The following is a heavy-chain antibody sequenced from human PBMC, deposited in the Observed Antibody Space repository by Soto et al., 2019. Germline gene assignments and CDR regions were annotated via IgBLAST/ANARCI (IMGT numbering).Heavy chain of an antibody. Sequence: GESLKISCKGSGYSFTSYWISWVRQMPGKGLEWMGRIDPSDSYTNYSPSFQGHVTISADKSISTAYLQWSSLKASDTAMYYCASIGQTEDYYGMDVWGQGTTVTVSS. CDR2: IDPSDSYT. V-gene: IGHV5-10-1*01. D-gene: IGHD1-26*01. CDR3: ASIGQTEDYYGMDV. J-gene: IGHJ6*02. CDR1: GYSFTSYW.